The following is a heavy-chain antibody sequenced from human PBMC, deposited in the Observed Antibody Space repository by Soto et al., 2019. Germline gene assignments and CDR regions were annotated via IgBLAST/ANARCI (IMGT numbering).Heavy chain of an antibody. CDR3: AKEGVGRYCSSTSCPGANKYYYYYYMDV. D-gene: IGHD2-2*01. J-gene: IGHJ6*03. CDR1: GFTFSSYA. V-gene: IGHV3-23*01. Sequence: GGSLRLSCAASGFTFSSYAMSWVRQAPGKGLEWVSAISGSGGSTYYADSVKGRFTISRDNSKNTLYLQMNSLRAEDTAVYYCAKEGVGRYCSSTSCPGANKYYYYYYMDVWGKGTTVTVSS. CDR2: ISGSGGST.